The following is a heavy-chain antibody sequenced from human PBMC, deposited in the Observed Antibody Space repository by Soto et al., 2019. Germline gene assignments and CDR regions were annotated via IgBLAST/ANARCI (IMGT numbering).Heavy chain of an antibody. Sequence: QVQLQESGPGLVKPSQTLSLTCTVSGGSISSGGYYWSWIRQHPGKGLEGIGYIYYSGSTYYNPSLKSRVTISVDTSKNQCPLKLSSVTAADTAVYYCARGTYYYDSSGYYSHYFDYWGQGTLVTVSS. CDR1: GGSISSGGYY. V-gene: IGHV4-31*03. CDR2: IYYSGST. J-gene: IGHJ4*02. D-gene: IGHD3-22*01. CDR3: ARGTYYYDSSGYYSHYFDY.